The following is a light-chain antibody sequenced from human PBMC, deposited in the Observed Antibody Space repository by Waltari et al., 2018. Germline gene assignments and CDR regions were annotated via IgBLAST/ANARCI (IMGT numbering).Light chain of an antibody. CDR1: HSVGSH. Sequence: ENVLTQSPATLSLSPGERATLSCRASHSVGSHLAWYQQKPGQAPRLLIYDASNRATGIPARFSGSGSETDFTLTISGVEPEDFAVYYCQQRSNWPGTFGPGTKVDIK. V-gene: IGKV3-11*01. CDR3: QQRSNWPGT. CDR2: DAS. J-gene: IGKJ3*01.